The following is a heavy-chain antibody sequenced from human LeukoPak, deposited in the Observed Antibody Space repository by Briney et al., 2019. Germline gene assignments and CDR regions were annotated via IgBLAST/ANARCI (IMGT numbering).Heavy chain of an antibody. CDR2: ISSTSSYI. CDR3: ARIMGGYYGSGSYYPPPFFDY. CDR1: GFAFRSYS. V-gene: IGHV3-21*01. D-gene: IGHD3-10*01. J-gene: IGHJ4*02. Sequence: GGSLRLSCAASGFAFRSYSMNWVRQAPGKGLEWVSSISSTSSYIYYADSVKGRFTISRDNAKNSLYLQMNSLRAEDTAVYYCARIMGGYYGSGSYYPPPFFDYWGQGTLVTVSS.